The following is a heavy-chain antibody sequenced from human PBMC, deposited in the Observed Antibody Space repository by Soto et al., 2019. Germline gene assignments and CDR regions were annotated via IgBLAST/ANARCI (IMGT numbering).Heavy chain of an antibody. CDR3: AKDPSTGPADY. CDR2: IGPTGNT. J-gene: IGHJ4*02. V-gene: IGHV3-23*01. CDR1: TQYG. D-gene: IGHD3-9*01. Sequence: GGSLRLSCTSFTQYGMSWIRRPPGKGLEWISTIGPTGNTHYADSVAGRFTISRDDSTNTLYPQMNSLRVDDTGVYYCAKDPSTGPADYWGQGTLVTVSS.